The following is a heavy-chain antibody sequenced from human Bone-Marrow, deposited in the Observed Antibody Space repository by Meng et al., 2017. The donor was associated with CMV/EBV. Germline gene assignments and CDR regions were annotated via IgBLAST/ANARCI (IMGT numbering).Heavy chain of an antibody. D-gene: IGHD1-26*01. CDR2: IYYSGST. Sequence: SETLSLTCTVSGGSISSYYWSWIRQPPGKGLEWIGYIYYSGSTNYNPSLKSRVTISVDTSKNQFSLKLSSVTAADTVVYYCARGRNVGELPIYYYYYGMDVWGQGTTVTVSS. CDR1: GGSISSYY. CDR3: ARGRNVGELPIYYYYYGMDV. J-gene: IGHJ6*02. V-gene: IGHV4-59*01.